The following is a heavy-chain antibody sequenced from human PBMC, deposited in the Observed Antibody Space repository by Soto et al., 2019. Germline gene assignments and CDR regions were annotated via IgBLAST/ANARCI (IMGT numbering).Heavy chain of an antibody. V-gene: IGHV3-30-3*01. CDR1: GFTFSSYA. Sequence: GGSLRLSCAASGFTFSSYAMHWVRQAPGKGLEWVAVISYDGSNKYYADSVKGRFTISRDNSKSTLYLQMNSLRAEDTAVYYCASWRSVVVTPEVTDYWGQGTLVTVSS. D-gene: IGHD3-22*01. CDR2: ISYDGSNK. CDR3: ASWRSVVVTPEVTDY. J-gene: IGHJ4*02.